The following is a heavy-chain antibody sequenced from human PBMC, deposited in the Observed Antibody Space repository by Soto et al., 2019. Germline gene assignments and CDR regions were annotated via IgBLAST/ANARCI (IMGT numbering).Heavy chain of an antibody. CDR3: ARVERGTATTVVDAFDI. V-gene: IGHV4-34*01. CDR2: MSHSGGT. D-gene: IGHD1-1*01. Sequence: QVQLQQWGAGLLKPSETLSLTCAVYGGFVSSGSYYWSWIRQPPGKGLEGIGEMSHSGGTHFNPSLKSRVTISVDTSKNQFSLTMASVTAADTALYYCARVERGTATTVVDAFDIWGPGTMVTVSS. J-gene: IGHJ3*02. CDR1: GGFVSSGSYY.